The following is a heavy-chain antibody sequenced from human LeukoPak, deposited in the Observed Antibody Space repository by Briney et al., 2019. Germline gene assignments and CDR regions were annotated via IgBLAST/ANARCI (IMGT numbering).Heavy chain of an antibody. Sequence: GGSLRLSCAASGFTFSSYGMHWVRQAPGKGLEWVAVIWYDGSNKYYADSVKGRFTISRDNSKNTLYLQMNSLRAEDTAVYYCAKDRDECSLEYFQHWGQGTLVTVSS. V-gene: IGHV3-33*06. CDR1: GFTFSSYG. CDR3: AKDRDECSLEYFQH. CDR2: IWYDGSNK. D-gene: IGHD5-24*01. J-gene: IGHJ1*01.